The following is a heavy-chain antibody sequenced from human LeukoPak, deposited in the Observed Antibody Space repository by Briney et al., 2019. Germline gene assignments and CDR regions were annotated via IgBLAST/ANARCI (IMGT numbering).Heavy chain of an antibody. CDR1: GGTFSSYA. Sequence: ASVKVSCKASGGTFSSYAISWVRQAPGQGPEWMGRIIPTLGIANYAQKFQGRVTITADKSTSTAYMELSSLRSEDTAVYYCARGPYYDILTGYYAGWGQGTLVTVSS. CDR2: IIPTLGIA. V-gene: IGHV1-69*04. CDR3: ARGPYYDILTGYYAG. J-gene: IGHJ4*02. D-gene: IGHD3-9*01.